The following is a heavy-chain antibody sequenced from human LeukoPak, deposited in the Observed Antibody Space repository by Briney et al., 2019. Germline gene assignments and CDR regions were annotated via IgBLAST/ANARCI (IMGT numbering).Heavy chain of an antibody. CDR2: ISSSSSTI. D-gene: IGHD2-2*01. J-gene: IGHJ4*02. Sequence: GGSLRLSCAASGFTFSSYSMNWVRQAPGKGLEWVSYISSSSSTIYYADSVKGRFTISRDNAKNSLYLQMNSLRAEDTAVYYCARKYCSSTSCEGYYFDYWGQGTLVTVSS. V-gene: IGHV3-48*04. CDR1: GFTFSSYS. CDR3: ARKYCSSTSCEGYYFDY.